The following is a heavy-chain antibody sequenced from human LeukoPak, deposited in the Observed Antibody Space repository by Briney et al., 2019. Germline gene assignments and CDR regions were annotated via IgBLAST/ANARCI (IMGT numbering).Heavy chain of an antibody. D-gene: IGHD3-22*01. CDR2: ISSSSSYI. V-gene: IGHV3-21*01. CDR3: ARDYYDSSGYYPYFDY. Sequence: PGGSLRLSCAASGFTFSSYSMNWVRQAPGKGLEWVSSISSSSSYIYYADSVKGRLTISRDNAKNSLYLQMNSLRAEDTAVYYCARDYYDSSGYYPYFDYWGQGTLVTVSS. CDR1: GFTFSSYS. J-gene: IGHJ4*02.